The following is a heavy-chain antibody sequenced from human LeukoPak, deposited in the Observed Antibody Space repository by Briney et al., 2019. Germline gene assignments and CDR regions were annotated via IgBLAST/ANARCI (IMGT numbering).Heavy chain of an antibody. J-gene: IGHJ4*02. D-gene: IGHD3-22*01. CDR2: ISHSGGSR. CDR3: AKVDDSTGYYHIVARPFDH. V-gene: IGHV3-23*01. Sequence: GGSLRLSCAASGFTFGTYAMSWVRQAPGKGLEWVSGISHSGGSRYYADSVKGRFNISRDNSKNTLYLQMNSLRVEDTAVYYCAKVDDSTGYYHIVARPFDHWGQGTLVTVSS. CDR1: GFTFGTYA.